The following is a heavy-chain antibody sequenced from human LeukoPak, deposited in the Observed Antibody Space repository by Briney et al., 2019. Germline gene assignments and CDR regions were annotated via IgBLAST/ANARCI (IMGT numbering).Heavy chain of an antibody. CDR2: INPNSGGT. Sequence: APVKVSCKASGYTFTGYYMHWVRQAPGQGLEWMGWINPNSGGTNYAQKFQGRVTMTRDTSISTAYMELSRLRSDDTAVYYCARGHSGYDNWFDPWGQGTLVTVSS. CDR3: ARGHSGYDNWFDP. CDR1: GYTFTGYY. D-gene: IGHD5-12*01. J-gene: IGHJ5*02. V-gene: IGHV1-2*02.